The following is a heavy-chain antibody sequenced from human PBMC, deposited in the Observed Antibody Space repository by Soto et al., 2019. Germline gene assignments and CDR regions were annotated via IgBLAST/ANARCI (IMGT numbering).Heavy chain of an antibody. CDR2: ISAYNGNT. D-gene: IGHD4-17*01. V-gene: IGHV1-18*01. CDR3: AINHDYGDYFDAFDI. Sequence: ASVKVSCKASGYTFTSYGISWVRPAPGQGLEWMGWISAYNGNTNYAQKLQGRVTMTTDTSTSTAYMELRSLRSDDTAVYYCAINHDYGDYFDAFDIWGQGTMVTVAS. J-gene: IGHJ3*02. CDR1: GYTFTSYG.